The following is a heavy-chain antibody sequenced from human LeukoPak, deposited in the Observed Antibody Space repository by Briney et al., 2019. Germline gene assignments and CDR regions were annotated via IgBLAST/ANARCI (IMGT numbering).Heavy chain of an antibody. CDR3: GRDLGGRSGY. D-gene: IGHD1-26*01. V-gene: IGHV3-74*01. CDR2: INEDGSIT. CDR1: GFTFRTYW. Sequence: GGSLRLSCAVSGFTFRTYWMHWVRQVPGEGLVWVSRINEDGSITNYADSVKGRFSIPRDNAKNTLYLQMNSLRAEDTAVYYCGRDLGGRSGYWGQGTLVTVSS. J-gene: IGHJ4*02.